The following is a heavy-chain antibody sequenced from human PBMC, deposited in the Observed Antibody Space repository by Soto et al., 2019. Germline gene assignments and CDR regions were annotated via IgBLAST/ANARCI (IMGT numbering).Heavy chain of an antibody. Sequence: QVQLQQWGAGPLKPSETLSLTCAVYGGSFSGYYGSRIRQTPGEGLEWIGEINPSGSTNYNPSLKSRVTLFVDTSKSQFSLKLSSVTAADTAVYYGAKRVGDTANGGYYFDYWGQGTLVTVSS. J-gene: IGHJ4*02. CDR2: INPSGST. CDR1: GGSFSGYY. CDR3: AKRVGDTANGGYYFDY. D-gene: IGHD1-26*01. V-gene: IGHV4-34*01.